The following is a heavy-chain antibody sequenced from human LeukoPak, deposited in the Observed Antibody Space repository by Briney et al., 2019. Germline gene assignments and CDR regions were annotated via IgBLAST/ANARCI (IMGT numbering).Heavy chain of an antibody. J-gene: IGHJ4*02. CDR3: ARDRVVVTATYFDY. CDR1: GGSISSYY. D-gene: IGHD2-21*02. Sequence: SETLSLTCTVFGGSISSYYWNWIRQPAGKGLEWIGRIYTSGSTNYNPSLKSRVTMSVDTSKNQFSLKLSSVTAADTAVYYCARDRVVVTATYFDYWGQGTLVTVSS. CDR2: IYTSGST. V-gene: IGHV4-4*07.